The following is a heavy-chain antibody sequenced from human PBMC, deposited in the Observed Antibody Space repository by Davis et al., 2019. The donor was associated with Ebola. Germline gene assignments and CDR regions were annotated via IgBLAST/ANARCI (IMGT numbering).Heavy chain of an antibody. D-gene: IGHD5-24*01. CDR3: ARDFDGRPFDY. Sequence: GESLKISCAASGLTFSSYWMSWVRQAPGKGLEWVSVIYSGGSTYYADSVKGRFTISRDNAKNSLYLQMNSLRDEDTAVYLCARDFDGRPFDYWGQGTLVTVSS. CDR2: IYSGGST. J-gene: IGHJ4*02. V-gene: IGHV3-66*01. CDR1: GLTFSSYW.